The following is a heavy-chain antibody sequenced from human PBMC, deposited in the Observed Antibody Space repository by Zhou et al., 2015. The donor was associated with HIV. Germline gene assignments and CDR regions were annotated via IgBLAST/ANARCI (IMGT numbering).Heavy chain of an antibody. D-gene: IGHD3-22*01. CDR3: AGDVPSYYYDSSGHQIMAVY. V-gene: IGHV1-69*06. Sequence: QVQLVQSGAEVKKPGSSVKVSCKASGGTFNTYEISWVRQAPGQGLEWMGGIIPIFGTPNYAPRFRGRVTITADKSTRTAYMELSRLRAEDTAVYYCAGDVPSYYYDSSGHQIMAVYWGQGTPVIVSS. CDR1: GGTFNTYE. J-gene: IGHJ4*02. CDR2: IIPIFGTP.